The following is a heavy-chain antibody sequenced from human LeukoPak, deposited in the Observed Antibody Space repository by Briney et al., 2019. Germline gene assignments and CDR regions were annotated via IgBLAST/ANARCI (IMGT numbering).Heavy chain of an antibody. CDR2: INPGGNSI. Sequence: PGGSLRLSCAASGFTFSSYWMHWVRQVPGKGLVWVARINPGGNSITYADSVKGRFTISRDNAKNTLYLQMDSLRAEDTGVYYFARSNQADDYWGQGTLVTVSS. V-gene: IGHV3-74*01. J-gene: IGHJ4*02. CDR3: ARSNQADDY. D-gene: IGHD1-14*01. CDR1: GFTFSSYW.